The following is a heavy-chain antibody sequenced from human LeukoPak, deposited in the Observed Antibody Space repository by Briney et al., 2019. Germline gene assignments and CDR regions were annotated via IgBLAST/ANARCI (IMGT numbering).Heavy chain of an antibody. CDR1: GFTFSSYG. CDR3: AKDSEDDFGDYLDY. D-gene: IGHD4-17*01. J-gene: IGHJ4*02. Sequence: PGGSLRLSCAASGFTFSSYGMSWVRQAPGKGLEWVSAISGSGGRTYYADSVKGRFTIPRDNSKNTLSLQMNSLRAEDTAVYYCAKDSEDDFGDYLDYWGQGTLVTASS. V-gene: IGHV3-23*01. CDR2: ISGSGGRT.